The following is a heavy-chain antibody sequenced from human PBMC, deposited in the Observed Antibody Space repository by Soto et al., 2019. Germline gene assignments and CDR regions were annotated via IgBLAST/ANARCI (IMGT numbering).Heavy chain of an antibody. D-gene: IGHD3-22*01. CDR1: GGSFSGYF. V-gene: IGHV4-34*12. Sequence: SETLSLTCAVYGGSFSGYFWSWIRQPPGKGLEWIGEILHGGSTNYSPSLKSRVTISVDASKNQFSLELSSVTAADTAVYYCARPHYDSNTFYYFFDYWGQGTLVTVSS. CDR3: ARPHYDSNTFYYFFDY. J-gene: IGHJ4*02. CDR2: ILHGGST.